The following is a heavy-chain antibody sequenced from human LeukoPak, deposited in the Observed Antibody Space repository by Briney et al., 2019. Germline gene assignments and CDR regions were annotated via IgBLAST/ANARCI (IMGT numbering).Heavy chain of an antibody. Sequence: GGSLRLSCAASGFTVSSNYMSWVRQAPGKGLEWVSVIYSGGSTYYADSVKGRFTISRDNSKNTLYLQMNSLRAEDTAVYYRARVVVENWFDPWGQGTLVTVSS. J-gene: IGHJ5*02. CDR2: IYSGGST. V-gene: IGHV3-53*01. D-gene: IGHD2-15*01. CDR3: ARVVVENWFDP. CDR1: GFTVSSNY.